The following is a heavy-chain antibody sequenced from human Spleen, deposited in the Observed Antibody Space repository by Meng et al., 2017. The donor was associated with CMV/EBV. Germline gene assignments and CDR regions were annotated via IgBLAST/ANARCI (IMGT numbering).Heavy chain of an antibody. CDR2: MYYSGGI. Sequence: VSGGSINTENHCGAWLRQPPGKTLQWIGSMYYSGGINYDPSLESRVVISADTSKNQVSLKLQSVTAADTAVYYCACRDYYYYSMNVWGQGTKVTVSS. CDR1: GGSINTENHC. J-gene: IGHJ6*02. CDR3: ACRDYYYYSMNV. V-gene: IGHV4-39*07.